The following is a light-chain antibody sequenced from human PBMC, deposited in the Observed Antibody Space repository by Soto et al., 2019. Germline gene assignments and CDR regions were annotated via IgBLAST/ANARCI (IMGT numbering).Light chain of an antibody. CDR3: QQRSVWPPVI. CDR2: GVS. CDR1: PSVSGY. Sequence: EIVLTQSPATLSLSPGERATLSCRASPSVSGYLAWYQQKPGQAPRLLIYGVSNRAPGIPARFSGSGSGTDFTLTISSLEPEDVAVYYCQQRSVWPPVIFGPGTKVDIK. V-gene: IGKV3-11*01. J-gene: IGKJ3*01.